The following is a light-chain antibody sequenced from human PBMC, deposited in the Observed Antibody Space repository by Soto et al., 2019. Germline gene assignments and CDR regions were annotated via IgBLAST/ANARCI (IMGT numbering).Light chain of an antibody. V-gene: IGLV7-46*01. Sequence: QAVVTQEPSLTVSPGGTATLTCGSSTGAVTNGHYPYWFQQKPGQAPRTLIYDTANRHSWTPARLSGSLLGGKAALTLSGAQPEDEAEYYCLLSYNGPYVFGTGTKVTVL. CDR3: LLSYNGPYV. CDR1: TGAVTNGHY. CDR2: DTA. J-gene: IGLJ1*01.